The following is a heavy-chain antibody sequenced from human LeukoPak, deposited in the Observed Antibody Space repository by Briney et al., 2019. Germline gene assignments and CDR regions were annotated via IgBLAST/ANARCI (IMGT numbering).Heavy chain of an antibody. V-gene: IGHV3-21*01. Sequence: GGSLRLSCVASGFTFSSYNMNWVRQAPGKGLEWISSISSSGSSYIYYAGSVKGRFTISRDNAKNSLYLQMNGLRAEDTAVYYCARDKKGYSYIGMDVWGKGSTVTVSS. CDR2: ISSSGSSYI. CDR3: ARDKKGYSYIGMDV. J-gene: IGHJ6*04. CDR1: GFTFSSYN. D-gene: IGHD5-18*01.